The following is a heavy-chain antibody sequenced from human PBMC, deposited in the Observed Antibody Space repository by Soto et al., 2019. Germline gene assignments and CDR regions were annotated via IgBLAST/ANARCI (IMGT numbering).Heavy chain of an antibody. CDR3: ARAAGYSYGMITYYFDY. V-gene: IGHV4-59*01. D-gene: IGHD5-18*01. J-gene: IGHJ4*02. Sequence: SETLSLTCTVSGGSISSYYWSWIRQPPGRGLEWIGYIYYGGSTNYNPSLKSRVTISVDTSKNQFSLKLSSVTAADTAVYYCARAAGYSYGMITYYFDYWGQGTLVTVSS. CDR2: IYYGGST. CDR1: GGSISSYY.